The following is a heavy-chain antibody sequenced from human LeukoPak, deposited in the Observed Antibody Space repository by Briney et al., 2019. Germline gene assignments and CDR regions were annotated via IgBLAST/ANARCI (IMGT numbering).Heavy chain of an antibody. D-gene: IGHD6-19*01. CDR1: GGTFSSYA. CDR2: IIPILGIA. J-gene: IGHJ4*02. V-gene: IGHV1-69*04. CDR3: ARSSSGEPNDY. Sequence: SVKVSCKASGGTFSSYAISWVRQAPGQGLEWMGRIIPILGIANYAQKFQGRVTITADKSTSTAYMELSSLRSEDTAVYYCARSSSGEPNDYWGQGTLVTVSS.